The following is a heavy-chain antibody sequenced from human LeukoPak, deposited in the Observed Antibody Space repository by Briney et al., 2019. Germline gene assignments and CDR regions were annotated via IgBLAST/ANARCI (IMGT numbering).Heavy chain of an antibody. CDR3: TKDHGSGSYYFDY. J-gene: IGHJ4*02. CDR2: IKSKTDGGTV. V-gene: IGHV3-15*01. D-gene: IGHD3-10*01. Sequence: GGSLRLSCAASGFTFSNVWMSWVRQAPGKGLEWVGRIKSKTDGGTVDYAAPVKGRSTISRDDLKNTLYLEVNSLKTEDTAVYYCTKDHGSGSYYFDYWGQGTLVTVSS. CDR1: GFTFSNVW.